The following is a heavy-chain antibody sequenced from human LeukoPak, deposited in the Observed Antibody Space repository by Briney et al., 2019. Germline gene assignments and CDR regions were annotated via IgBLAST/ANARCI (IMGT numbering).Heavy chain of an antibody. CDR3: ARHAGGISATGTRPFDY. CDR2: INHSGST. J-gene: IGHJ4*02. V-gene: IGHV4-34*01. CDR1: GGSFSGYY. Sequence: SETLSLTCAVYGGSFSGYYWSWIRQPPGKGLEWIGEINHSGSTNYNPSLKSRVTISVDTSKNQFSLKLSSVTAGDTAVYYCARHAGGISATGTRPFDYWGQGTLVTVSS. D-gene: IGHD6-13*01.